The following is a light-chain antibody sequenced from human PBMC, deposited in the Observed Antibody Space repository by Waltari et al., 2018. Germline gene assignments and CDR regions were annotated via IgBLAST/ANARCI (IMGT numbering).Light chain of an antibody. CDR1: NSNIGSNV. CDR3: ATWDDRLTGVV. CDR2: SNT. V-gene: IGLV1-44*01. J-gene: IGLJ2*01. Sequence: QSALTQPPSASGTPGQTVTIFCSGGNSNIGSNVVNWYQQVPGTAPKLLIYSNTYQPSGVPDRFSGSKSGTSASLAISGLQSDDEGDYYCATWDDRLTGVVFGGGTKVTVL.